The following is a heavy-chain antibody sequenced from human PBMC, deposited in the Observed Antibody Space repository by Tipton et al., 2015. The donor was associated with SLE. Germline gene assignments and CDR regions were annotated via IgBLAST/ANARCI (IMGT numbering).Heavy chain of an antibody. CDR2: INHSGST. J-gene: IGHJ4*02. V-gene: IGHV4-34*01. D-gene: IGHD4-17*01. Sequence: TLSLTCAVYGGSFSGYYCRWIRPPPGKGLEWIGEINHSGSTNYNPSLKSRVTISVDTSKNQFSLKLTSLTAADTAVYYCARGLYGDEPGYWGQGTLVTVSS. CDR3: ARGLYGDEPGY. CDR1: GGSFSGYY.